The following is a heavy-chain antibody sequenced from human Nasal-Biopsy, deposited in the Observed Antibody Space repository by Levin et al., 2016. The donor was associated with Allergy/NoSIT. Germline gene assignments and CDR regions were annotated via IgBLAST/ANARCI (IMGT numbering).Heavy chain of an antibody. J-gene: IGHJ5*02. D-gene: IGHD3/OR15-3a*01. CDR3: AKDASFFELGNWFDP. CDR2: VSYDGKNK. V-gene: IGHV3-30*18. Sequence: GESLKISCAASGLTFTTYGFHWVRQAPGKGLEWVASVSYDGKNKHYADSVKGRISISRDNAKNTVYLQVDSLRAEDTAVYYCAKDASFFELGNWFDPWGQGTLVTVSS. CDR1: GLTFTTYG.